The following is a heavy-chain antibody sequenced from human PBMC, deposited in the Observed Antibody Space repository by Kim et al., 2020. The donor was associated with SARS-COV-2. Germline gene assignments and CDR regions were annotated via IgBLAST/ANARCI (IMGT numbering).Heavy chain of an antibody. J-gene: IGHJ3*01. CDR1: DYTFINYG. CDR3: VRDEGSSWYLGAFDV. D-gene: IGHD6-13*01. CDR2: IGVYSGNT. V-gene: IGHV1-18*01. Sequence: ASVNVSCKASDYTFINYGISWVRQAPGQGLEWMGWIGVYSGNTAYAQKFQGRITMTTDTSTSTGYMELRSLRSDDTAVYYCVRDEGSSWYLGAFDVWGQGTVVTVSS.